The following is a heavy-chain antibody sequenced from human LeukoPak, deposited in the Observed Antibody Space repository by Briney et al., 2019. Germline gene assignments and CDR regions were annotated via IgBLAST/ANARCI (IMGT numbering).Heavy chain of an antibody. J-gene: IGHJ4*02. CDR2: IYTSGST. V-gene: IGHV4-61*02. CDR1: GGSISSGSYY. CDR3: ARDYGSYPYYFDY. Sequence: SETLSLTCTVSGGSISSGSYYWSWIRQPAGKGLEWIGRIYTSGSTNYNPSLKSRVTISVDTSKNQFSLKLSSVTAADTAVYYCARDYGSYPYYFDYWGQGALVTVSS. D-gene: IGHD1-26*01.